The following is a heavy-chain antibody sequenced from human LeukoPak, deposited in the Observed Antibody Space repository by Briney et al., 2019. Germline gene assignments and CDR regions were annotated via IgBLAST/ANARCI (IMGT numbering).Heavy chain of an antibody. CDR1: GFTFSSYA. CDR3: AKDVSRILAGARNYFDC. D-gene: IGHD3-9*01. CDR2: IRYDERNK. V-gene: IGHV3-30*02. J-gene: IGHJ4*01. Sequence: GWSLTLSCEASGFTFSSYAMHWVRQAPGKGLEWVAFIRYDERNKYYSDSVKGRFTISRDNSKNTLYLQINSLRAEDTAVYYCAKDVSRILAGARNYFDCSGKEPWSLSP.